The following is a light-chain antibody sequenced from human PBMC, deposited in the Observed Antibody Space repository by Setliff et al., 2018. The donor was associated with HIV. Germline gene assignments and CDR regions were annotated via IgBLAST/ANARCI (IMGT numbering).Light chain of an antibody. CDR2: DVK. Sequence: QSVLAQPASVSGSPGQSITISCTGTSSDIGGYNYISWYQQHPGKAPKLVIYDVKDRPSGVSNRFSGSESGNAASLTISGLQAEDEADYYCSSRIVSSALHVFGTGTKVTVL. CDR1: SSDIGGYNY. V-gene: IGLV2-14*03. CDR3: SSRIVSSALHV. J-gene: IGLJ1*01.